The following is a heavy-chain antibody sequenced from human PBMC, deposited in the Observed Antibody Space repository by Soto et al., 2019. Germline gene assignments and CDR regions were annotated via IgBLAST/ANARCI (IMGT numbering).Heavy chain of an antibody. D-gene: IGHD2-2*01. V-gene: IGHV1-69*01. CDR2: IIPIPGTA. CDR1: GGTFGSYA. CDR3: ARSQGSSTSLEIYYYYYYGMDV. J-gene: IGHJ6*02. Sequence: QVQLVQSGAEVKKPGSSVKVSCKASGGTFGSYAISWVRQAPGQGLECMGGIIPIPGTANYAQKFQGRVTIAAHESTSTAYMELSSLRSEDTAVYYCARSQGSSTSLEIYYYYYYGMDVWGQGTTVTVSS.